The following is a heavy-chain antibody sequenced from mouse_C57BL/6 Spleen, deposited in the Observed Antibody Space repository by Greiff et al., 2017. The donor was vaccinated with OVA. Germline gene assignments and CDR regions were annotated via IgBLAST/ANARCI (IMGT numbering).Heavy chain of an antibody. CDR1: GYTFTSYW. CDR2: IYPGSGST. Sequence: QVQLQQPGAELVKPGASVKMSCKASGYTFTSYWITWVKQRPGQGLEWIGDIYPGSGSTNYNEKFKSKATLTVDTSSSTAYMQLSSLTSEDSAVDYCARENYYGSSWAYWGQGTLVTVSA. D-gene: IGHD1-1*01. V-gene: IGHV1-55*01. J-gene: IGHJ3*01. CDR3: ARENYYGSSWAY.